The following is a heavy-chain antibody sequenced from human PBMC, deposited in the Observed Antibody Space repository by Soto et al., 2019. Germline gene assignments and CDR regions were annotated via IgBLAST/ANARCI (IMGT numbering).Heavy chain of an antibody. D-gene: IGHD5-18*01. V-gene: IGHV3-48*02. CDR1: GFTFSSYS. J-gene: IGHJ4*02. Sequence: GSLRLSCAASGFTFSSYSMNWVRQAPGKGLEWVSYISSGSNTIYYADSVKGRFTISRDNGKNSLYLQMNSLRDEDTGVYYWASRYSYGSEFDYWGQGTLVTVSS. CDR3: ASRYSYGSEFDY. CDR2: ISSGSNTI.